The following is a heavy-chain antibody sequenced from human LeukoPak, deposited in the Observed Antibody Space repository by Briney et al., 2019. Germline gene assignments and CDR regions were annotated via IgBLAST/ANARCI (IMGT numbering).Heavy chain of an antibody. J-gene: IGHJ6*03. Sequence: ASVKVSCKASGYTFTSYGISWVRQAPGQGLEWMGWISAYNGNTNYAQKLQGRVTMTTDTSTSTAYMELRSLRGEDTAVYYCAAGSGWKPYYYYYYMDVWGKGTTVIVSS. V-gene: IGHV1-18*01. CDR1: GYTFTSYG. D-gene: IGHD6-19*01. CDR2: ISAYNGNT. CDR3: AAGSGWKPYYYYYYMDV.